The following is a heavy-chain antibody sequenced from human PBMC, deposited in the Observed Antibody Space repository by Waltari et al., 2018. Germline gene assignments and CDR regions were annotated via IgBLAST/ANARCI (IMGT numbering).Heavy chain of an antibody. CDR2: ITSGGST. V-gene: IGHV3-23*01. CDR1: GFPFSDYA. D-gene: IGHD3-22*01. CDR3: AKLHYDTSGYYGKVDY. J-gene: IGHJ4*02. Sequence: EVQLLESGGGLVQPGGSLRLSCAASGFPFSDYAMSWVRQAPGKGLRYVSSITSGGSTYYADSVKGRFAISRDNSKNTLYLQMNSLGAEDTAVYYCAKLHYDTSGYYGKVDYWGQGTLVTVSS.